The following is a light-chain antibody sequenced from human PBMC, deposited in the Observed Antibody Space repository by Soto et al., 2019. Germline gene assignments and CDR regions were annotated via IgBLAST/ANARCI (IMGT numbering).Light chain of an antibody. CDR1: QSVSSY. Sequence: EIVLTQSPATLSLSPGERATLSCRASQSVSSYLAWYQQKPGQAPRLLIYDASNRATGIPARFSGSGSGTDLNLTISSLEPEDFAVYYCQQRSNWPPDKYTFGQGTKLEI. J-gene: IGKJ2*01. CDR2: DAS. V-gene: IGKV3-11*01. CDR3: QQRSNWPPDKYT.